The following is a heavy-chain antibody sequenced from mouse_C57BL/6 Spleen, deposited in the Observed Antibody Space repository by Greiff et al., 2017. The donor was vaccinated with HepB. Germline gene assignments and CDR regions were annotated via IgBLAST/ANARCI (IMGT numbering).Heavy chain of an antibody. V-gene: IGHV1-82*01. CDR1: GYAFSSSW. CDR3: ARSPNWAAWFAY. Sequence: VQLQQSGPELVKPGASVKISCKASGYAFSSSWMNWVKQRPGKGLEWIGRIYPGDGDTNYNGKFKGKATLTADKSSSTAYMQLSSLTSEDSAVYFCARSPNWAAWFAYWGQGTLVTVSA. D-gene: IGHD4-1*01. J-gene: IGHJ3*01. CDR2: IYPGDGDT.